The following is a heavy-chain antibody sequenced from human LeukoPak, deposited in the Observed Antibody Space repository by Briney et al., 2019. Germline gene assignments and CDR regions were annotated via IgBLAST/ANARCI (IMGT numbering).Heavy chain of an antibody. V-gene: IGHV1-18*01. D-gene: IGHD2-2*02. CDR2: INAYNGNT. Sequence: ASVKVSCKASGYTFTSYGISWVRQAPGQGLEWMGWINAYNGNTNYAQKLQGRVTMTTDTSTSTAYMELRSLRSDDTAVYYCARAYCSSTSCYKGAPHYFDYWGQGTLVTVSS. CDR1: GYTFTSYG. CDR3: ARAYCSSTSCYKGAPHYFDY. J-gene: IGHJ4*02.